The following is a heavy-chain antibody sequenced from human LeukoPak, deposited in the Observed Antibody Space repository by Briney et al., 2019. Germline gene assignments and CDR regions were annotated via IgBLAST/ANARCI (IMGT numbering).Heavy chain of an antibody. J-gene: IGHJ4*02. Sequence: GASVKVSCKASGYTFTSYGISWVRQAPGQGLEWMGWISAYNGNTNYAQKIQGRVTMTTDTSTSTAYMELRSLRSDDTAVYYCARDLAYYDFWSGYFGGGGNDYWGQGTLVTVSS. V-gene: IGHV1-18*01. CDR1: GYTFTSYG. CDR2: ISAYNGNT. D-gene: IGHD3-3*01. CDR3: ARDLAYYDFWSGYFGGGGNDY.